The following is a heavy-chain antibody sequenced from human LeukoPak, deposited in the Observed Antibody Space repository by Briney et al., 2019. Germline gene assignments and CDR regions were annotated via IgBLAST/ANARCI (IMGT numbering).Heavy chain of an antibody. V-gene: IGHV1-2*02. Sequence: GASVKVSCKASGYTFTGYYMHWVRLAPGQGLERLGWINPNSGGTNYAQKFQGRVTMTRDTSISAAYMELSRLRSDDTAVYYCARRSSRWYEIDYWGQGTLVTVSS. CDR2: INPNSGGT. J-gene: IGHJ4*02. D-gene: IGHD6-13*01. CDR3: ARRSSRWYEIDY. CDR1: GYTFTGYY.